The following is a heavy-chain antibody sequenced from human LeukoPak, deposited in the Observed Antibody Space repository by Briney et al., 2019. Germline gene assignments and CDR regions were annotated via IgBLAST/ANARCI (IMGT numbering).Heavy chain of an antibody. V-gene: IGHV5-51*01. CDR1: GYSFTSYW. J-gene: IGHJ3*02. CDR3: ARDDGDYGDYVWVRAFDI. D-gene: IGHD4-17*01. Sequence: PGESLKISCKGSGYSFTSYWIGWVRQMPGKGLEWMGIIYPGDSDTRYSPSFQGQVTISADKSISTAYLQWSSLKASDTAMYYCARDDGDYGDYVWVRAFDIWGQGTMVTVSS. CDR2: IYPGDSDT.